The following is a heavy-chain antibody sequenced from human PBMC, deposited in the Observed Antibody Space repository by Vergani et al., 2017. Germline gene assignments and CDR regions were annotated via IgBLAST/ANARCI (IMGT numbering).Heavy chain of an antibody. CDR2: ISCSGCST. V-gene: IGHV3-23*04. Sequence: VQLVESAGGLVQPGGSLRLSCAASGFTFSSYAMSWVRQARGKGLAWVSAISCSGCSTYYADSVKGRFTISRDNSKNTLYLQMNSQRAEDSAVYYCAKNLKFDGSESYLDYWGQGTLVTGSS. J-gene: IGHJ4*02. D-gene: IGHD3-10*01. CDR1: GFTFSSYA. CDR3: AKNLKFDGSESYLDY.